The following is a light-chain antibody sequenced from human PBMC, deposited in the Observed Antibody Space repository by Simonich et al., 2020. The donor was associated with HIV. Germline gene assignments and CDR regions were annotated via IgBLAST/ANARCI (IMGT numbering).Light chain of an antibody. J-gene: IGLJ2*01. CDR3: TSYAGSNNPVV. CDR1: SSDVGGYKF. V-gene: IGLV2-8*01. CDR2: EVS. Sequence: QSALTQPRSVSGSPGQSVTISCTGTSSDVGGYKFVSWYQQQPGKAPKLMIYEVSQRPYGVPDRFSGSKSGNPASLTVSGLQAEDEADYYCTSYAGSNNPVVFGGGTKLTVL.